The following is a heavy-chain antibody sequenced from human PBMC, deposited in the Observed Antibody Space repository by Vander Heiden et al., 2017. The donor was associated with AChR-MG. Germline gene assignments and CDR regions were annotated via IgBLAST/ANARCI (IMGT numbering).Heavy chain of an antibody. D-gene: IGHD6-13*01. CDR2: MFYSGIT. J-gene: IGHJ4*02. Sequence: QVPLQESGPELVKPSQTLSLTCTVSGGSISSGGHYWSWIRQHPGKGLEWIGYMFYSGITSYNPSLKSRVTISVDTSKNHFSMNLSSLTAGDTAVYYCAREVPNIAGFDYWGRGTLVTVSS. V-gene: IGHV4-31*03. CDR3: AREVPNIAGFDY. CDR1: GGSISSGGHY.